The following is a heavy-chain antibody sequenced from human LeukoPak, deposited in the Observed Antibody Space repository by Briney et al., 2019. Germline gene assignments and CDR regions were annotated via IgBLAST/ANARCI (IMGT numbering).Heavy chain of an antibody. CDR1: GYTFTGYY. CDR3: ARCGYGSGTYCAFDY. J-gene: IGHJ4*02. CDR2: INPNSGGT. V-gene: IGHV1-2*02. Sequence: ASVKVSCKASGYTFTGYYMHWVRQAPGQGLEWMGWINPNSGGTNYAQKFQGRVTMTRDTSIGTAYMELSRLRSDDTAVYYCARCGYGSGTYCAFDYWGQGTLVTVSS. D-gene: IGHD3-10*01.